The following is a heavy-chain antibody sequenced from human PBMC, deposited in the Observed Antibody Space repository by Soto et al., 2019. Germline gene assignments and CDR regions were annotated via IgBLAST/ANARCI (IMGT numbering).Heavy chain of an antibody. D-gene: IGHD4-17*01. J-gene: IGHJ4*02. CDR1: GGSISSSSYY. Sequence: PSETLSLTCTVSGGSISSSSYYWAWIRQPPGKGLEWIASIYYSGSNYYNPSLKSQVTISVDTSKNQFSLKLSSVTAADTAVYYCARDYGDYRHSRFYFDYWGQGALVTVSS. V-gene: IGHV4-39*02. CDR2: IYYSGSN. CDR3: ARDYGDYRHSRFYFDY.